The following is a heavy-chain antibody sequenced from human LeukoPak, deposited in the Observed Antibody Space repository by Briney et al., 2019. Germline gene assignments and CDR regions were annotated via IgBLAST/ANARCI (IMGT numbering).Heavy chain of an antibody. Sequence: ASVKVSYKTSVYTFTKYYMQWVRQAPGHGLEWMGIINPISGATDYAQKFQGRVTMTRDTSTSTVYMELSSLRSEDTAMYYCARLPYRDGVAQDYWGQGTLVTVSP. CDR3: ARLPYRDGVAQDY. V-gene: IGHV1-46*01. CDR2: INPISGAT. J-gene: IGHJ4*02. CDR1: VYTFTKYY. D-gene: IGHD3-16*02.